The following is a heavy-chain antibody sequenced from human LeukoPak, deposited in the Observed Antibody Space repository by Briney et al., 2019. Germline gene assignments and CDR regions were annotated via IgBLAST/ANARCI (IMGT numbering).Heavy chain of an antibody. CDR1: GGTFSSYA. J-gene: IGHJ6*02. D-gene: IGHD3-3*01. CDR2: IIPILGIA. V-gene: IGHV1-69*04. Sequence: GASVKVSCKASGGTFSSYAISWVRQAPGQGLEWMGRIIPILGIANYAQKFQGRVTITADKSTSTAYMELSSLRSEDTAVYYCARVNPYDFWSGGMDVWGQGTTVTVSS. CDR3: ARVNPYDFWSGGMDV.